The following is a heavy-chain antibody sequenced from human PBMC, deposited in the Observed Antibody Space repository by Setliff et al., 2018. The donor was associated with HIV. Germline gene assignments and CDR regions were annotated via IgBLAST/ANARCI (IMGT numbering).Heavy chain of an antibody. V-gene: IGHV4-4*09. CDR1: GGSISSYY. D-gene: IGHD4-17*01. CDR3: ARVQMAYAAFDV. CDR2: IHSSGST. J-gene: IGHJ3*01. Sequence: SETLSLTCTVAGGSISSYYWSWIRQPPGKGLEWIGNIHSSGSTNYNHSLKSRVTMSLDTSKKHFSLNLKSVTAADTAVYYCARVQMAYAAFDVWGQGTMVTVSS.